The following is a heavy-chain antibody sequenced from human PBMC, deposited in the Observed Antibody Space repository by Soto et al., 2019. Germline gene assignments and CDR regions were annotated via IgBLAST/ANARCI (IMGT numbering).Heavy chain of an antibody. J-gene: IGHJ5*02. V-gene: IGHV4-4*07. CDR2: IYTSGST. Sequence: QVQLQESGPGLVKPSETLSLTCTVSGGSISSYYWSWIRQPAGKGLEWIGRIYTSGSTNYNPSLKSRVTMSVDTSKNQFSLKLSSVTAADTAVYYCARENSMLSWHYAWFDPWGQGTLVTVSS. CDR3: ARENSMLSWHYAWFDP. CDR1: GGSISSYY. D-gene: IGHD1-7*01.